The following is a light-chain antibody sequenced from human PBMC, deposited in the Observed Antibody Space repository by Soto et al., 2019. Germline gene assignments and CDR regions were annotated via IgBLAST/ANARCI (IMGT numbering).Light chain of an antibody. V-gene: IGKV3-20*01. Sequence: EIVLTQSPGTLSLSPGERATLSCRACQSVSSSYLAWYQQKPGQAPRLLIYGASSRATGIPDRFSGSGSGTDFTLTISRLEPEDFAVYYCQQYGSPITFGQGTRLEIK. CDR3: QQYGSPIT. CDR1: QSVSSSY. CDR2: GAS. J-gene: IGKJ5*01.